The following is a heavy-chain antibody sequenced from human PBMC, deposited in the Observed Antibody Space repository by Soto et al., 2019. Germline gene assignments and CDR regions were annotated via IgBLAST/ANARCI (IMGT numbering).Heavy chain of an antibody. CDR2: ISAYNCNT. Sequence: QVQLVQSGAEVKKPGASVKVSCKASGYTFTSYGISWVRQAPGQGLEWMGWISAYNCNTNYAQKLQGRVTMPTDTSTSTAYMELRSLRSDDTAVYYCARDDSSWYVENNWFDPWGQGTLVTVSS. J-gene: IGHJ5*02. D-gene: IGHD6-13*01. CDR1: GYTFTSYG. V-gene: IGHV1-18*01. CDR3: ARDDSSWYVENNWFDP.